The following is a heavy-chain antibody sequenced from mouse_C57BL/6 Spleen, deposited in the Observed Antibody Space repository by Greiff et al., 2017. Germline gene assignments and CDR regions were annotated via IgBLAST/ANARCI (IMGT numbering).Heavy chain of an antibody. J-gene: IGHJ4*01. Sequence: QVQLKQPGAELVKPGASVKLSCKASGYTFTSYWMQWVKQRPGQGLEWIGEIDPSDSYTNYNQKFKGKATLTVDTSSSTAYMQLSSLTSEDSAVYYCARGGNAWAMDYWGQGTSVTVSS. CDR3: ARGGNAWAMDY. V-gene: IGHV1-50*01. CDR1: GYTFTSYW. CDR2: IDPSDSYT. D-gene: IGHD2-1*01.